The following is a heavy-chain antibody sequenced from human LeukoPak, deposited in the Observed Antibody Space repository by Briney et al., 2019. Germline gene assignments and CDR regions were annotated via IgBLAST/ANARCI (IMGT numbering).Heavy chain of an antibody. CDR3: ARDQYDTWSRRGNFDS. CDR2: IKLDGSEK. Sequence: GGSLRLSCAASGFTFSSYSMNWVRQVPGKGLEWVANIKLDGSEKNYVDSVKGRFTISRDNTKNSLYLQMNSLRVEDTAVFYCARDQYDTWSRRGNFDSWGQGTLVIVSS. J-gene: IGHJ4*02. D-gene: IGHD3-3*01. CDR1: GFTFSSYS. V-gene: IGHV3-7*03.